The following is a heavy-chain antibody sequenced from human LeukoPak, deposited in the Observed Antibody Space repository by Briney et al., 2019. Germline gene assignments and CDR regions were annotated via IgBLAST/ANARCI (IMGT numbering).Heavy chain of an antibody. CDR3: ARDRFTMISEFDY. V-gene: IGHV3-30*02. CDR1: GFTFSSYG. Sequence: GGSLRLSCAASGFTFSSYGMYWVRQAPGKGLEWVAFIRYDGSNKYYADSVKGRFTVSRDNAKNSLYLQMNSLRAEDTAVYDCARDRFTMISEFDYWGQGTLVTVSS. D-gene: IGHD3-22*01. CDR2: IRYDGSNK. J-gene: IGHJ4*02.